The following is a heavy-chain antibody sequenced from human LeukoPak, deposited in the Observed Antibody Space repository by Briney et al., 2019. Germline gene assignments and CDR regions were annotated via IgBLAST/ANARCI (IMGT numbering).Heavy chain of an antibody. Sequence: ASVKVSCKASGGTFSSYAISWVRQAPGQGLEWMGRIIPILGIANYAQKFQGRVTITADKSTSTAYMELSSLRSEDTAVYYCASGGGRMSYYFNYWGQGTLVTVSS. V-gene: IGHV1-69*04. D-gene: IGHD1-26*01. CDR3: ASGGGRMSYYFNY. CDR1: GGTFSSYA. J-gene: IGHJ4*02. CDR2: IIPILGIA.